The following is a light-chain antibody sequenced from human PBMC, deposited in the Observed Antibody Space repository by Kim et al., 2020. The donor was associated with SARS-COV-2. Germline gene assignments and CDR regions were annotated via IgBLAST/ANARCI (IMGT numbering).Light chain of an antibody. Sequence: VSPGERATLSCRASQGVSSDLAWYQQKPGQAPRLLIYGASTRATGIPGRFSGSGSGTEFTLTISSLQSEDFAVYFCQQYYNWPPYSFGQGTKLEI. CDR1: QGVSSD. V-gene: IGKV3-15*01. CDR3: QQYYNWPPYS. J-gene: IGKJ2*03. CDR2: GAS.